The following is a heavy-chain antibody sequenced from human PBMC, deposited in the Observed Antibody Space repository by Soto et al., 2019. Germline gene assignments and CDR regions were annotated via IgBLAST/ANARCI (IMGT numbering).Heavy chain of an antibody. D-gene: IGHD5-18*01. CDR2: IYYSGST. CDR1: GGSISSSSYY. J-gene: IGHJ4*02. V-gene: IGHV4-39*01. Sequence: QLQLQESGPGLVKPSETLSLTCTVSGGSISSSSYYWGWIRQPPGKRLEWIGSIYYSGSTYYHPSLRCRVTISVATSKSKFSLKLSSVTAADTAVYYCARHQGYGLDYFDYWGQGTLVTVSS. CDR3: ARHQGYGLDYFDY.